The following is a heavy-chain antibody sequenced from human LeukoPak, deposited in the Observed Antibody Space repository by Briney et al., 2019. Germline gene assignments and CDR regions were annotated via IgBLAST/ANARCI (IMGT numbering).Heavy chain of an antibody. Sequence: GGSLRLSYAASGFPFSDYYMSWIRQAPGKGLEWVSYISSSGSTIYYADSVKGRFTISRDNAKNSLYLQMNSLRAEDTAVYYCARGEGIDIVATIYWGQGTLVTVSS. D-gene: IGHD5-12*01. CDR1: GFPFSDYY. CDR2: ISSSGSTI. J-gene: IGHJ4*02. CDR3: ARGEGIDIVATIY. V-gene: IGHV3-11*04.